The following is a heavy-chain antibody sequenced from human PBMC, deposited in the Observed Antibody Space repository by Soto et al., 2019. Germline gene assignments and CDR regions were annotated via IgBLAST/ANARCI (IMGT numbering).Heavy chain of an antibody. Sequence: SETLSLTCTVSGGSVSSGSYYWSWIRQPPGKGLEWIGYIYYSGSTNYNPSLKSRVTISVDTSKNQFSLKLSSVTAADTAVYYCASSVLRDYYDSSGLDDAFDIWGQGTMVTVSS. D-gene: IGHD3-22*01. CDR2: IYYSGST. CDR1: GGSVSSGSYY. CDR3: ASSVLRDYYDSSGLDDAFDI. V-gene: IGHV4-61*01. J-gene: IGHJ3*02.